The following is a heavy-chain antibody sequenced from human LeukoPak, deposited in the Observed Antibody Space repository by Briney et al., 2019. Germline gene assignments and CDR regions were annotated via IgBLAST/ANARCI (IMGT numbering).Heavy chain of an antibody. Sequence: PGGSLRLSCAASGFTFSNYSMNWVRQAPGKGLEWVSSISSSTSYIYYADSVKGRFTISRDDAKNSLYLQMNSLRAEDTAVYYCARGLITMIWGGGDYWGQGTLVTVSS. CDR1: GFTFSNYS. J-gene: IGHJ4*02. D-gene: IGHD3-22*01. CDR3: ARGLITMIWGGGDY. CDR2: ISSSTSYI. V-gene: IGHV3-21*01.